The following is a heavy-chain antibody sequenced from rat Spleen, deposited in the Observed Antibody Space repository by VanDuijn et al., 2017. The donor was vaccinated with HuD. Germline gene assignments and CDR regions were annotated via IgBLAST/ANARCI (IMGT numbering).Heavy chain of an antibody. J-gene: IGHJ2*01. CDR3: ARDLSSHPHYFDY. CDR1: GFTFSDYY. Sequence: EVQLVESDGGLVQPGRSLKLSCAASGFTFSDYYMAWVRQAPGKGLEWVSSITPDGGITYYPDSVKGRFTISRDNAENTVFLQMNSLRSEDTATYYCARDLSSHPHYFDYWGQGVMVTVSS. CDR2: ITPDGGIT. V-gene: IGHV5-58*01. D-gene: IGHD3-2*01.